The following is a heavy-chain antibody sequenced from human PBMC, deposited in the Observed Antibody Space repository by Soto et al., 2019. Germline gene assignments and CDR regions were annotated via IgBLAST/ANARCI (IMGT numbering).Heavy chain of an antibody. Sequence: SETLSLTCAVYGGSFSGYYWSWIRQPPGKGLEWIGEINHSGSTNYNPSLKSRVTISVDTSKNQFSLKLSSVTAADTAVYYCASGYDSSGFGNFDYWGQGTLVTVSS. J-gene: IGHJ4*02. D-gene: IGHD3-22*01. V-gene: IGHV4-34*01. CDR3: ASGYDSSGFGNFDY. CDR1: GGSFSGYY. CDR2: INHSGST.